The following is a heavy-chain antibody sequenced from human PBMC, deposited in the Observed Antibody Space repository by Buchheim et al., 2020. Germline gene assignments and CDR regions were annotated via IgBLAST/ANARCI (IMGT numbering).Heavy chain of an antibody. J-gene: IGHJ5*02. Sequence: QITLKESGPTLVKPTQTLTLTCTFSGFSLSTSGVGVGWIRQPPGKALEWLALIYWNDDKHYSPSLKSRLTITKDTSKTQVLLTMTNIEPVDTATYCCAHRRGIAAPRGWLDPWGQGTL. CDR2: IYWNDDK. CDR1: GFSLSTSGVG. V-gene: IGHV2-5*01. CDR3: AHRRGIAAPRGWLDP. D-gene: IGHD6-6*01.